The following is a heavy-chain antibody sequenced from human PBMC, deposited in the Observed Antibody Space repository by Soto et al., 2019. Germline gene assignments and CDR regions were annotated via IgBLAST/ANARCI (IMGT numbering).Heavy chain of an antibody. CDR3: ARERTPRSGFDY. CDR1: GGSITGYY. D-gene: IGHD1-26*01. Sequence: QVQLQESRPGLVKPSDTLSLTCTVSGGSITGYYWSWIRQPPGKGLEWIGCSYFTGATNYNPSLKSRVTISVDTSKHQFSLNMRSVTAADTAVYYCARERTPRSGFDYWGQGALVTV. V-gene: IGHV4-59*01. J-gene: IGHJ4*02. CDR2: SYFTGAT.